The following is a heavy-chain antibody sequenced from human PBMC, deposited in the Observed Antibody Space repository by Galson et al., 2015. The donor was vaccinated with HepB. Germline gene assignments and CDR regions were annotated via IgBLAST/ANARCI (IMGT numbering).Heavy chain of an antibody. D-gene: IGHD4-11*01. Sequence: SLRLSCAASGFTFSDFFMSWIRQAPGRGLEWVSYISTGGSAIYYADSVKGRFTISRDNAKNSLYLQMSSLSAEDTAVYYCARDRLQFASYFDYWGQGTLVSVSS. CDR3: ARDRLQFASYFDY. CDR1: GFTFSDFF. J-gene: IGHJ4*02. V-gene: IGHV3-11*01. CDR2: ISTGGSAI.